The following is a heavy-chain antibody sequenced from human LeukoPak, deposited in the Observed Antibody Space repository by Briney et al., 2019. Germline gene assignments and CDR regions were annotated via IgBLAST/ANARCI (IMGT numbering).Heavy chain of an antibody. D-gene: IGHD3-10*01. CDR1: GGTFSSYA. V-gene: IGHV1-69*13. CDR2: IIPIFGTA. CDR3: ARVSANTYYYGSGSYQYFDY. J-gene: IGHJ4*02. Sequence: ASVKVSCKASGGTFSSYAISWVRQAPGQGLEWMGGIIPIFGTANYAQKFQGRVTITADEPTSTAYMELSSLRSEDTAVYYCARVSANTYYYGSGSYQYFDYWGQGTLVTVSS.